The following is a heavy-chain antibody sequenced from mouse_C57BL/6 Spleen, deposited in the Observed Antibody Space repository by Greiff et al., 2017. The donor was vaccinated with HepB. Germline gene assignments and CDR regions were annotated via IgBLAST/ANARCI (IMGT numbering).Heavy chain of an antibody. J-gene: IGHJ3*01. Sequence: EVHLVESGPGLVKPSQSLSLTCSVTGYSITSGYYWNWIRQFPGNKLEWMGYISYDGSNNYNPSLKNRISITRDTSKNQFFLKLNSVTTEDTATYYCAQFPFAYWGQGTLVTVSA. CDR1: GYSITSGYY. CDR3: AQFPFAY. CDR2: ISYDGSN. V-gene: IGHV3-6*01.